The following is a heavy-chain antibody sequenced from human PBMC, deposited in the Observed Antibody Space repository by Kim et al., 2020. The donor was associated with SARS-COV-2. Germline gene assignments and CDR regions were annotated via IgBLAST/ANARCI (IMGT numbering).Heavy chain of an antibody. CDR3: ARGGQGYDFWSGYYNYYYYYGMDV. V-gene: IGHV3-11*05. Sequence: GGSLRLSCAASGFTFSDYYMSWIRQAPGKGLEWVSYISSSSSYTNYADSVKGRFTISRDNAKNSLYLQMNSLRAEDTAVYYCARGGQGYDFWSGYYNYYYYYGMDVWGQGTTVTVSS. CDR2: ISSSSSYT. J-gene: IGHJ6*02. D-gene: IGHD3-3*01. CDR1: GFTFSDYY.